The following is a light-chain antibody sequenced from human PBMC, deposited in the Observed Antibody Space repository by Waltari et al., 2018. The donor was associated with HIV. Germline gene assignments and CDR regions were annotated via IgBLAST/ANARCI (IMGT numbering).Light chain of an antibody. CDR3: QQYYSVPLT. Sequence: DIVMTQSPDSLAVSLGERATIDCKSSQSVLYNSYNKNYLAWYQHKPGQSPNLLIYWASTRASGVPDRFSGSGSGTDFTLTISSLQAEDVAVYYCQQYYSVPLTFGGGTKVEIK. CDR1: QSVLYNSYNKNY. CDR2: WAS. J-gene: IGKJ4*01. V-gene: IGKV4-1*01.